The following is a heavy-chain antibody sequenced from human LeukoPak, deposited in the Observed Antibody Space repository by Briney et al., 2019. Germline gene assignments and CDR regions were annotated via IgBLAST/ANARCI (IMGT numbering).Heavy chain of an antibody. CDR1: GFTFNSYG. J-gene: IGHJ4*02. V-gene: IGHV3-30*02. CDR3: AKEKNSYSSSSGQGY. CDR2: IRYDGSKS. Sequence: GGSLRLSCAASGFTFNSYGMHWVRRAPGKGLEWVAFIRYDGSKSYFADSVKGRFALSRDNSKNTLYLQMTSLRGDDTAVYYCAKEKNSYSSSSGQGYWGQGTLVTVSS. D-gene: IGHD6-6*01.